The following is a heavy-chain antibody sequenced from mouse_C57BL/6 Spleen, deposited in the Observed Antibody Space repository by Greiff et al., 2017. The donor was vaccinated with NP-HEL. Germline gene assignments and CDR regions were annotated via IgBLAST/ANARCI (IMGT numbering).Heavy chain of an antibody. D-gene: IGHD4-1*02. CDR1: GYTFTSYW. J-gene: IGHJ2*01. Sequence: QVQLQQPGAELVRPGSSVKLSCKASGYTFTSYWMDWVKQRPGQGLEWIGNIYPSDSETHYNQKFKDKATLTVDKSSSTADMQLSSLTSEDSAVNYCARFPTGPYYFDYWGQGTTLTVSS. V-gene: IGHV1-61*01. CDR3: ARFPTGPYYFDY. CDR2: IYPSDSET.